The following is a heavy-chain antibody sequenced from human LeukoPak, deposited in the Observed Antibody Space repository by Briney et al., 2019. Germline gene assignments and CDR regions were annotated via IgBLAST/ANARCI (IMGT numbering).Heavy chain of an antibody. Sequence: SETLSLTCAVYGGSFSGYYWSWIRQPPGKGLEWIGEINHSGSTNYNPSLKSRVTISVDTSKNQFSLKLSSVTAADTAVYYCARVGAGAGFWSGFRFDPRGQGTTVTVSS. D-gene: IGHD3-3*01. CDR2: INHSGST. CDR3: ARVGAGAGFWSGFRFDP. CDR1: GGSFSGYY. J-gene: IGHJ6*02. V-gene: IGHV4-34*01.